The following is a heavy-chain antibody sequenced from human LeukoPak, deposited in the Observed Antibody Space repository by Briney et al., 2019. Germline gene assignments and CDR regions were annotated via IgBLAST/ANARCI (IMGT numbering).Heavy chain of an antibody. D-gene: IGHD2-2*01. CDR1: GFTVSTNY. CDR3: AKRPLKTYHVPATALPFDY. Sequence: PGGSLRLSCAVSGFTVSTNYMSWVRQAPGKRLEWVSVIYSGGNTYYAASVKGRFTISRDNSKNTLYLQMNSLRAEDTAIYYCAKRPLKTYHVPATALPFDYWGQGTLVTVSS. V-gene: IGHV3-53*01. CDR2: IYSGGNT. J-gene: IGHJ4*02.